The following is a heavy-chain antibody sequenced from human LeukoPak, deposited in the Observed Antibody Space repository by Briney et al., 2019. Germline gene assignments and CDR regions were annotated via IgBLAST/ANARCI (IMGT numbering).Heavy chain of an antibody. CDR1: GFTFRNYW. Sequence: PGGSLRLSCAASGFTFRNYWMHWVRQAPGKGLVWVSRISRDGATTHYAGSVKGRFTISRDNAKNMVYLQMDSLSAEDTAVYYCARLLDIDYWGQGTLVTVSS. J-gene: IGHJ4*02. D-gene: IGHD1-1*01. CDR2: ISRDGATT. V-gene: IGHV3-74*01. CDR3: ARLLDIDY.